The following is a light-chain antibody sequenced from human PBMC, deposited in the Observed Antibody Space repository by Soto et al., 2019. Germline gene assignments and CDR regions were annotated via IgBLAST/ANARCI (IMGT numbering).Light chain of an antibody. J-gene: IGKJ1*01. CDR2: KAS. CDR3: QHYNSYSEA. CDR1: QTISSW. Sequence: DIQRTQAPSALSGYVRDRVNITCRASQTISSWLAWYQQKPGKAPKLLIYKASTLKSGVPSRFSGSGSGTEFTLTISSLQPDDFATYYCQHYNSYSEAFAQGTKVDI. V-gene: IGKV1-5*03.